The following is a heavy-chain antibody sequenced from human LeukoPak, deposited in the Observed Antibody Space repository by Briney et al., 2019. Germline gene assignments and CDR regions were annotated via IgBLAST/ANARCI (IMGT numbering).Heavy chain of an antibody. CDR3: ARDGGGSYFIDY. Sequence: GGSLRLSCAASGFTFSSYNMNWVRQAPGKGLEWVSSISRSSGYIYYADLVKGRFTISRDNAKNSLYLQMNSLRAEDTAVYYCARDGGGSYFIDYWGQGTLVTVSS. V-gene: IGHV3-21*01. J-gene: IGHJ4*02. CDR1: GFTFSSYN. D-gene: IGHD1-26*01. CDR2: ISRSSGYI.